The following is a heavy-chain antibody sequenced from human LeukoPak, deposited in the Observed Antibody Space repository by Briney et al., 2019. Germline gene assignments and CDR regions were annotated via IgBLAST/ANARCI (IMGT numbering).Heavy chain of an antibody. CDR3: ARVIAAASTRLDY. D-gene: IGHD6-13*01. CDR2: INPNSGGT. Sequence: ASVKVSCKASGYTFTDYYMHWVRQAPGQGLEWVGWINPNSGGTNYAQNFQGRVTMTRDTSISTAYMELSRLRSDDTAMYYCARVIAAASTRLDYWGQGTLVTVSS. V-gene: IGHV1-2*02. CDR1: GYTFTDYY. J-gene: IGHJ4*02.